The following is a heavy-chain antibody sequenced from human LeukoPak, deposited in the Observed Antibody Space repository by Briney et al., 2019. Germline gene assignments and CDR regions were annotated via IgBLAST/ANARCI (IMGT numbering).Heavy chain of an antibody. CDR3: ARFPQTADSY. Sequence: ASVKASCKASGYTFTGYYIHWVRQAPGQRLEWMGWMNPSSGGTSYAQKLQGRVTMTSHRPISTGYMQLSMVHSDDTAVYYFARFPQTADSYWGQGTLVTVSS. V-gene: IGHV1-2*02. J-gene: IGHJ4*02. CDR1: GYTFTGYY. CDR2: MNPSSGGT.